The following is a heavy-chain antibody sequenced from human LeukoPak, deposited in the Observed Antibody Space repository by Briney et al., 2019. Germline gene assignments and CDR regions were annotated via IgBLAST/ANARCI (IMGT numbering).Heavy chain of an antibody. CDR2: IESTSTGI. J-gene: IGHJ4*02. CDR1: GFTFTNYG. V-gene: IGHV3-21*05. D-gene: IGHD2-15*01. Sequence: GGSLRLSCEASGFTFTNYGMNWVRQAPGKGLEWIANIESTSTGINYADSVKGRFTISRDNAKNSLYLQMNSLRAEDTAVYYCARGKLIDYWGQGTLVTVSS. CDR3: ARGKLIDY.